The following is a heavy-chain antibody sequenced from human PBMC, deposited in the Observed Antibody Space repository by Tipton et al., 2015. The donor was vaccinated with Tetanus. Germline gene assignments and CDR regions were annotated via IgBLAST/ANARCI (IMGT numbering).Heavy chain of an antibody. CDR1: GLTFTRYA. CDR3: ARANYDSAKKGPFDS. D-gene: IGHD3-3*01. Sequence: LRLSCSASGLTFTRYAVHWIRQVPGKGLEWLAYVSNSGRTNSNYSLKSRITISQDTSKTQFSLKLTSVTAADTAVYYCARANYDSAKKGPFDSRGQGTLVIVSS. CDR2: VSNSGRT. V-gene: IGHV4-59*01. J-gene: IGHJ4*02.